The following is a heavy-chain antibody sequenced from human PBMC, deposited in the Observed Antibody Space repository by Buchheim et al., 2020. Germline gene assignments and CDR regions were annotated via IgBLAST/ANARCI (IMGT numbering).Heavy chain of an antibody. V-gene: IGHV3-11*01. CDR2: ISTTGRTT. J-gene: IGHJ4*02. Sequence: QVQLVESGGGLVKPGGSLRLSCVGSGFIFSDYQTSWVRKAPGKSLEWLSYISTTGRTTFYADSVRGRCTISRDNTKNSLYLQLDTLRADDTATYYCARAPVAVAAYFDNWGQGTL. CDR1: GFIFSDYQ. D-gene: IGHD6-19*01. CDR3: ARAPVAVAAYFDN.